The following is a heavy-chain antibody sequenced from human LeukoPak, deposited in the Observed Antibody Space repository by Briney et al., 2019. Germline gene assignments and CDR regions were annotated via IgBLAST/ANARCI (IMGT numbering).Heavy chain of an antibody. J-gene: IGHJ4*02. V-gene: IGHV3-30*18. CDR1: GFTFSTYG. CDR3: AKSGRIVGITPTF. Sequence: PGGSLRLSCAASGFTFSTYGMHWVRQAPGKGLEWMTVISYDGSNKYYAESVKGRFTISRDNSKNTLYLQMNSLRAEDTAVYYCAKSGRIVGITPTFWGQGTLVTVSS. D-gene: IGHD1-26*01. CDR2: ISYDGSNK.